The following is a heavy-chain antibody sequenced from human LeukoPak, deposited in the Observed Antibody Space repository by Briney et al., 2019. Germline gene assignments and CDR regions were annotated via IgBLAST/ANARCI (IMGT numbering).Heavy chain of an antibody. D-gene: IGHD1-26*01. J-gene: IGHJ4*02. CDR2: ITWNSGSI. CDR1: GFTFDDYA. Sequence: GRSLRLSCAASGFTFDDYAMHWVRQAPGKGLEWVSGITWNSGSIAYADSVKGRFTISRDNAKNSLYLQMNSLRAEDTALYYCAKVGSRWDPTLFTGVRGFDYWGQGTLVTVSS. CDR3: AKVGSRWDPTLFTGVRGFDY. V-gene: IGHV3-9*01.